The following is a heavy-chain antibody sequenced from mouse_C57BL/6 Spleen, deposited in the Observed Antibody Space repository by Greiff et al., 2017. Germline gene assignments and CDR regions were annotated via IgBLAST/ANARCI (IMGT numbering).Heavy chain of an antibody. D-gene: IGHD2-10*01. CDR3: ARGGRTYYVSY. Sequence: VQLKESGPELVKPGASVQISCKASGYSFTGYYMNWVKQSPEKSLEWIGEINPSTGGTTYNQKFKAKATLTVDKSSSTAYMQLKSLTSEDSAVYYCARGGRTYYVSYWGQGTLVTVSA. CDR2: INPSTGGT. V-gene: IGHV1-42*01. J-gene: IGHJ3*01. CDR1: GYSFTGYY.